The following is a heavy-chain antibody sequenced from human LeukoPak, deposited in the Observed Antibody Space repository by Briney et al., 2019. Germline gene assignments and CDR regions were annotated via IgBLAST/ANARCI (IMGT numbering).Heavy chain of an antibody. CDR2: IYSSVSS. J-gene: IGHJ5*02. D-gene: IGHD5-24*01. V-gene: IGHV4-39*01. CDR1: GDSISSGSFH. Sequence: TPSETQSLTCQVSGDSISSGSFHCGWVRQPPGKWLDWIASIYSSVSSYYHPSLKSRLTMSVDTSKNQFSLKLSSVTAADTAVYYCARKAGDGYNSVWFDPWGQGTLVTVSS. CDR3: ARKAGDGYNSVWFDP.